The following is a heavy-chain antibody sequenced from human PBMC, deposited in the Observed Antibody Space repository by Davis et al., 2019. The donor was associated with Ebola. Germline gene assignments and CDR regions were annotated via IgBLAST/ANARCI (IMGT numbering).Heavy chain of an antibody. CDR1: GFTFTGYA. CDR2: ITGSGGTT. V-gene: IGHV3-23*01. J-gene: IGHJ4*02. CDR3: AKDSGDFWSGYLHPYFDY. Sequence: GESLKISCAASGFTFTGYAMSWVRQAPGKGLECVSAITGSGGTTYYADSVRGRFTISRDNSKNTLYLQMNSLRAEDTAVYYCAKDSGDFWSGYLHPYFDYWGQGTLVTVSS. D-gene: IGHD3-3*01.